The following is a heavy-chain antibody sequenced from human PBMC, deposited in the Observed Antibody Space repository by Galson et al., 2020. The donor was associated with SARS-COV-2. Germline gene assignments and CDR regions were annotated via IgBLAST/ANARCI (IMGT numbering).Heavy chain of an antibody. V-gene: IGHV3-33*06. Sequence: GGSLRLSCAASGFTFSSYGMHWVRQAPGKGLEWVAVIWYDGSNKYYADSVKGRFTISRDNSKNTLYLQMNSLRAEDTAVYYCAKDLADIVVVPAAPFYYYYGMDVWGQGTTVTVSS. D-gene: IGHD2-2*01. J-gene: IGHJ6*02. CDR3: AKDLADIVVVPAAPFYYYYGMDV. CDR1: GFTFSSYG. CDR2: IWYDGSNK.